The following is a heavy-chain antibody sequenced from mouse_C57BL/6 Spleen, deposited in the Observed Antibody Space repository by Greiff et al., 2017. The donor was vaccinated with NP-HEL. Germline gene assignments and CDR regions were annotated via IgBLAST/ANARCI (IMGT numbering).Heavy chain of an antibody. V-gene: IGHV1-62-2*01. CDR3: ARHEGKPYDGSPYFDV. D-gene: IGHD2-12*01. CDR2: FYPGSGSI. J-gene: IGHJ1*03. Sequence: VQLQQSGAALVKPGASVKLSCKASGYTFTEYTIHWVKQRSGQGLEWIGWFYPGSGSIKYNEKFKDKATLTADTSSSTVYMELSRLTSEDSAVYFCARHEGKPYDGSPYFDVWGTGTTVTVSS. CDR1: GYTFTEYT.